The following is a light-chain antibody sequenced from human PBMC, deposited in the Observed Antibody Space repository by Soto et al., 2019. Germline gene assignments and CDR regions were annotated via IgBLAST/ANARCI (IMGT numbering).Light chain of an antibody. CDR2: DAS. Sequence: EIVLTQSPGTLSLSPGERATLSCRASQSVSSSYLAWYQQKPGQAPRLLIFDASTGATGFPDRFSGSGSGTDFTLTISRLEPEDFAVYYCQQYGSSPLTFGGGTKVEIK. CDR3: QQYGSSPLT. J-gene: IGKJ4*01. CDR1: QSVSSSY. V-gene: IGKV3-20*01.